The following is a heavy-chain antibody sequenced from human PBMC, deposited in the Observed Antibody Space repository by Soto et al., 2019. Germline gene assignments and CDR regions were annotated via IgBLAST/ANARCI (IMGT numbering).Heavy chain of an antibody. Sequence: ASVKVSCKASGYTFTTHYMHWVRQAPGQGLEWMGIINPSGGNTNYAQKFQGRVTMTSDTSTSTVHMELSSLTTDDTAVYYCARVIVPTTVTTSNWFDPWGQGTLVTVSS. J-gene: IGHJ5*02. CDR3: ARVIVPTTVTTSNWFDP. D-gene: IGHD4-17*01. CDR2: INPSGGNT. CDR1: GYTFTTHY. V-gene: IGHV1-46*01.